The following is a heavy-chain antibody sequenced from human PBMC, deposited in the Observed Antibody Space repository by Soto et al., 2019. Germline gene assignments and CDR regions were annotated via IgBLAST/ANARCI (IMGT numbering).Heavy chain of an antibody. CDR1: GGSFSGYY. Sequence: SETLSLTCAVYGGSFSGYYWSWIRQPPGKGLEWIGEINHSGSTNYNPSLKSRVTISVDTSKNQFSLKLSSVTAADTAVYYCARADVVGATLRLKTYFDYWGQGTLVTVSS. J-gene: IGHJ4*02. CDR3: ARADVVGATLRLKTYFDY. V-gene: IGHV4-34*01. CDR2: INHSGST. D-gene: IGHD1-26*01.